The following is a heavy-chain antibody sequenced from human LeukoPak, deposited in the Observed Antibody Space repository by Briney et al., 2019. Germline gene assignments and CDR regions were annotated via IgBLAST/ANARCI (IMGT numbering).Heavy chain of an antibody. CDR2: ISGSGETT. D-gene: IGHD6-19*01. CDR1: GFTFGSFS. J-gene: IGHJ4*02. CDR3: AKGREAVAGFFDY. Sequence: PGGSLRLSCAASGFTFGSFSMSWVRQAPGKGLEWVSVISGSGETTFYADSVRGRFTISRDNSKNTLYLQMNSLRAEDAAVYYCAKGREAVAGFFDYWGQGTLVTVSS. V-gene: IGHV3-23*01.